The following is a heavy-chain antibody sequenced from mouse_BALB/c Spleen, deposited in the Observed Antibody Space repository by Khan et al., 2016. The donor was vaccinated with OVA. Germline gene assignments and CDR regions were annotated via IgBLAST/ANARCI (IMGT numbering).Heavy chain of an antibody. D-gene: IGHD1-1*01. Sequence: EVELVESGGDLVKPGGSLKLSCAASGFTFSTYGMSWVRQAPDKRLAWVATVSTGGSYTYYPDSVKGRFTLSRDNAKNTLYLQMSGLRSEDTAMFYCTRLAYYYDSEGFAYWGQGTLVTVSA. CDR1: GFTFSTYG. CDR3: TRLAYYYDSEGFAY. J-gene: IGHJ3*01. CDR2: VSTGGSYT. V-gene: IGHV5-6*01.